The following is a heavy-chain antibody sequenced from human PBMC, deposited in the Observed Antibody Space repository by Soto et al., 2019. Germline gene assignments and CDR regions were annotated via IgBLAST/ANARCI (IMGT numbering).Heavy chain of an antibody. D-gene: IGHD2-15*01. CDR3: AMVVAPINWFDP. CDR1: GGTFSSYA. Sequence: GASVKVSCKASGGTFSSYAISWVRQAPGQGLEWMGGIIPIFGTANYAQKFQGRVTITADESTSTAYMELSSLRSEDTAVYYCAMVVAPINWFDPWGQGTLVTVSS. J-gene: IGHJ5*02. CDR2: IIPIFGTA. V-gene: IGHV1-69*13.